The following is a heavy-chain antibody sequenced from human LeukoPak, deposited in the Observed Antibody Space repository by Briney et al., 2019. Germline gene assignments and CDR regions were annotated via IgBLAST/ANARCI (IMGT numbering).Heavy chain of an antibody. J-gene: IGHJ6*02. CDR3: ATGLSSEIYYSLYGMDV. V-gene: IGHV3-23*01. D-gene: IGHD2-21*01. CDR1: GFTFSSYA. Sequence: GGSLRLSCAASGFTFSSYAMSWVRQAPGKGLEWVSAISGSGGSTYYADSVKGRFTISRDNSKNTLYLQMNSLRAEDTAVYYCATGLSSEIYYSLYGMDVWGQGTTVTVSS. CDR2: ISGSGGST.